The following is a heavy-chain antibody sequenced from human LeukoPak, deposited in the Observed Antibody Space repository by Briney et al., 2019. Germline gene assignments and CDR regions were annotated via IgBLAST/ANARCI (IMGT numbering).Heavy chain of an antibody. Sequence: SETLSLTCTVSGGSISSYYWSWIRQPPGKGLEWTGYIYYSGSTNYNPSLKSRVTISVDTSKNQFSLKLSSVTAADTAVYYCARAKTMALDYWGQGTLVTVSS. V-gene: IGHV4-59*01. J-gene: IGHJ4*02. CDR2: IYYSGST. CDR3: ARAKTMALDY. D-gene: IGHD3-10*01. CDR1: GGSISSYY.